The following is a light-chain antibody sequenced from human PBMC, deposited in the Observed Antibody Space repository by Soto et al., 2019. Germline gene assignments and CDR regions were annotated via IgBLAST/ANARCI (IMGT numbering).Light chain of an antibody. Sequence: QSVLTQPPSVSAAPGQKVTISCSGASSNIGSHFVSWYQQVPGTAPRLLIYDNDKRDSGTPDRFSGSKSGTSAALGITGLQTGDEADYYCATWDVSLRVGVFGGGTKLTVL. J-gene: IGLJ2*01. CDR1: SSNIGSHF. V-gene: IGLV1-51*01. CDR2: DND. CDR3: ATWDVSLRVGV.